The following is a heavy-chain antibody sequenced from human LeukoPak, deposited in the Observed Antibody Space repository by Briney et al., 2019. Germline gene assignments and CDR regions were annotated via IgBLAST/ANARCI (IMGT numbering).Heavy chain of an antibody. V-gene: IGHV1-69*13. CDR1: GGTFSSYA. CDR3: ARDKCSSTSCYPTDAFDI. J-gene: IGHJ3*02. D-gene: IGHD2-2*01. CDR2: IIPIFGTA. Sequence: SVKVSCKAPGGTFSSYAISWVRQAPGQGLEWMGGIIPIFGTANYAQKFQGRVTITADESTSTAYMELSSLRSEDTAVYYCARDKCSSTSCYPTDAFDIWGQGTMVTVSS.